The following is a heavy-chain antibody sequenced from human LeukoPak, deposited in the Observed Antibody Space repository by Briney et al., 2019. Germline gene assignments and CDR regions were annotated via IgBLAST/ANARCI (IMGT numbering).Heavy chain of an antibody. V-gene: IGHV4-34*01. J-gene: IGHJ3*02. CDR2: INHSGST. CDR3: ARGYSGSYYGAAFDI. CDR1: GGSFSGYY. D-gene: IGHD1-26*01. Sequence: PSETLSLTCAVYGGSFSGYYWSWIRQPPGKGLEWIGEINHSGSTNYNPSLKSRVTISVDRSKNQFSLKLSSVTAADTAVYYCARGYSGSYYGAAFDIWGQGTMVTVSS.